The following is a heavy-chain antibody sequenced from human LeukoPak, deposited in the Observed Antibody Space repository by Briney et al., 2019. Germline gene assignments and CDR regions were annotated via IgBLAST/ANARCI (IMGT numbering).Heavy chain of an antibody. CDR1: GYTFTGYY. V-gene: IGHV1-18*04. D-gene: IGHD3-22*01. CDR3: ARDTAYYYDSSSYIDY. Sequence: GAPVKVSCKASGYTFTGYYMHWVRQAPGQGLEWMGWINPNSGNTNYAQKLQGRVTMTTDTSTSTAYMELRSLRSDDTAVYYCARDTAYYYDSSSYIDYWGQGTLVTVSS. CDR2: INPNSGNT. J-gene: IGHJ4*02.